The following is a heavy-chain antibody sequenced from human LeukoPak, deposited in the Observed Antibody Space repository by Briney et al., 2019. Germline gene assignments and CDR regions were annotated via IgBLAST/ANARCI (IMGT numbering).Heavy chain of an antibody. CDR2: IIPVLGIA. Sequence: GASVKVSCKASGYTFTGYYMHWVRQAPGQGLEWMGRIIPVLGIANYAQKFQGRVTITADKSTSTAYMELSSLRSEDTAVYYCARDDSSGDWGQGTLVTVSS. J-gene: IGHJ4*02. CDR1: GYTFTGYY. V-gene: IGHV1-69*04. CDR3: ARDDSSGD. D-gene: IGHD3-22*01.